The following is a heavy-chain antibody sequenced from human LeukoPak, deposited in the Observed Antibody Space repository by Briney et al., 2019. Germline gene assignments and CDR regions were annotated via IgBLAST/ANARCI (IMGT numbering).Heavy chain of an antibody. V-gene: IGHV3-9*01. CDR1: GFTFDDYA. Sequence: GGSLRLSCAASGFTFDDYAMHWVRQAPGKGLEWVSGISWNSGSIGYADSVKGRFTISRDNAKNSLYLQMNSLRAEDTAVYYCARGIGFVVVPAATHFGYWGQGTLVTVSS. CDR2: ISWNSGSI. D-gene: IGHD2-2*01. J-gene: IGHJ4*02. CDR3: ARGIGFVVVPAATHFGY.